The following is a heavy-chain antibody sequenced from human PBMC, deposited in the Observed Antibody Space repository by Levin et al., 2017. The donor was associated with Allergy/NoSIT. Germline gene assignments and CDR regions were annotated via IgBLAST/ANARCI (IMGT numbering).Heavy chain of an antibody. CDR3: ATIAGTTYNYYYGMDA. Sequence: SETLSLTCTVSGGSVCSASYYWSWIRQAPGKRPEWIGYIYNIGSTKYNPSLQSRVTMSVDTSANQFSLKLSSVTAADTAVYYCATIAGTTYNYYYGMDAWGQGTTVIVSS. J-gene: IGHJ6*02. CDR2: IYNIGST. D-gene: IGHD1-14*01. V-gene: IGHV4-61*01. CDR1: GGSVCSASYY.